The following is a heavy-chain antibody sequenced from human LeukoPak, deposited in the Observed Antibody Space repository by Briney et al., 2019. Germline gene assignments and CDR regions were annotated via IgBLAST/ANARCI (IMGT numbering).Heavy chain of an antibody. CDR3: ARGRRYVVPAARYYYYYMDV. J-gene: IGHJ6*03. CDR2: IYYSGST. V-gene: IGHV4-59*12. CDR1: GASIRNYF. D-gene: IGHD2-2*01. Sequence: PSETLSLTCTVSGASIRNYFWSWIRQPPGKGLEWIGSIYYSGSTYYNPSLKSRVTISVDTSKNQFSLKLSSVTAADTAVYYCARGRRYVVPAARYYYYYMDVWGKGTTVTVSS.